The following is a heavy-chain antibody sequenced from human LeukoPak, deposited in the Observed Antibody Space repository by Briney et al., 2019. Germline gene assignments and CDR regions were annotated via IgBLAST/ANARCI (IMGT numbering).Heavy chain of an antibody. CDR1: GFTVSTSY. D-gene: IGHD6-13*01. Sequence: GGSLRLSCAASGFTVSTSYMSWVRQAPGKGLEWVSVIYSGGTTYYADSVKARFTISRDNSKNTLYLQMNSLRAADTAVYYCAKDAAGPEYWGQGTLVTVSS. CDR2: IYSGGTT. J-gene: IGHJ4*02. V-gene: IGHV3-66*01. CDR3: AKDAAGPEY.